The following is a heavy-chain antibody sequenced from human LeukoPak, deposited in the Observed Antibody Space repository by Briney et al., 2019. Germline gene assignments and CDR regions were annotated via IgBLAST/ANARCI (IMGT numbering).Heavy chain of an antibody. D-gene: IGHD5-12*01. Sequence: GGSLRLSCAASGFXFSSYSINWVRQAPGKGLEWVSSISSSSSYIYYADSVKGRFTISRDKAKNSLYLQMNSLRAEDTAIYYCAREGMVATFDYWGQGTLVTVSS. CDR1: GFXFSSYS. CDR2: ISSSSSYI. V-gene: IGHV3-21*01. CDR3: AREGMVATFDY. J-gene: IGHJ4*02.